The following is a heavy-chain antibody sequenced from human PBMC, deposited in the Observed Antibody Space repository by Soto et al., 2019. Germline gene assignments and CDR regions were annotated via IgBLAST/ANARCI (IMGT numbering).Heavy chain of an antibody. Sequence: SETLSLTCTVSGGSISSCDYYWSWIRQPPGKGLEWIGYIYYSGSTYYNPSLKSRVTISVDTSKNQFSLKLSSVTAADTAVYYCARTYDSSGYGPLFDDWGQGTLVTVSS. D-gene: IGHD3-22*01. CDR2: IYYSGST. CDR3: ARTYDSSGYGPLFDD. V-gene: IGHV4-30-4*01. J-gene: IGHJ4*02. CDR1: GGSISSCDYY.